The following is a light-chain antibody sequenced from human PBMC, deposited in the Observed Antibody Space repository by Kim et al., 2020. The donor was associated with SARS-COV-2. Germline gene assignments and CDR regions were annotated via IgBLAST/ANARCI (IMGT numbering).Light chain of an antibody. CDR3: EGWDSSSYG. V-gene: IGLV3-1*01. Sequence: VSTGETASITGCGGEGGGKCGCWYQQKAGQAPGLVIDQESKRPSGSRERFTGANSGNTASLGIGGAQAGDEGDYYCEGWDSSSYGFGGGSKVTVL. J-gene: IGLJ1*01. CDR1: EGGGKC. CDR2: QES.